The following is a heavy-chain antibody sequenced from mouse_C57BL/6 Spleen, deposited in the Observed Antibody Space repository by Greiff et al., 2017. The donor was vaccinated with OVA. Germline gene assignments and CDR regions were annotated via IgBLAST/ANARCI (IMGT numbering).Heavy chain of an antibody. CDR3: GMGIYYGYDVGFAY. D-gene: IGHD2-2*01. J-gene: IGHJ3*01. Sequence: QVQLQQPGAELVKPGASVKVSCKASGYTFTSYWMHWVKQRPGQGLEWIGRIHPSDSDTNYNQKFKGKATLTVDKSSSTAYMQLSSLTSEDSAVYYGGMGIYYGYDVGFAYWGQGTLVTVSA. V-gene: IGHV1-74*01. CDR2: IHPSDSDT. CDR1: GYTFTSYW.